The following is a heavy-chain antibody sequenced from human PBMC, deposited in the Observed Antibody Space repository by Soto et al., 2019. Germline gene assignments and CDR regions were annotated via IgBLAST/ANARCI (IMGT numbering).Heavy chain of an antibody. J-gene: IGHJ4*02. V-gene: IGHV3-30*18. CDR2: ISYDGSNK. CDR3: AKDWTLAVAALGYFDY. D-gene: IGHD6-19*01. CDR1: GFTFSSYG. Sequence: PGGSLRLSCAASGFTFSSYGMHWVRQAPGKGLEWVAVISYDGSNKYYADSVKGRFTISRDNSKNTLYLQMNSLRAEDTAVYYCAKDWTLAVAALGYFDYWGQGTLVTVSS.